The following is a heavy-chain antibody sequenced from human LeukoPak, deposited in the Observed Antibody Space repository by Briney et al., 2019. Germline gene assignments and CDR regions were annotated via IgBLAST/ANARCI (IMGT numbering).Heavy chain of an antibody. CDR1: GCSFTSYW. D-gene: IGHD6-13*01. J-gene: IGHJ6*02. V-gene: IGHV5-51*01. CDR3: ARLGSAAAGTYYYYGMDV. Sequence: GESLKISCKGSGCSFTSYWIGWVRQMPGKGLEWMGIIYPGDSDTRYSPSFQGQVTISADKSISTAYLQWSSLKASDTAMYYCARLGSAAAGTYYYYGMDVWGQGTTVTVSS. CDR2: IYPGDSDT.